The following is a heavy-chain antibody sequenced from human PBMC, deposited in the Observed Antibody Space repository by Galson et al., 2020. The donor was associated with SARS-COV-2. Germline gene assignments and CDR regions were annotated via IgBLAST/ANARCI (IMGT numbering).Heavy chain of an antibody. V-gene: IGHV4-38-2*01. Sequence: ASETLSLTCAVSGYSISSGYYWGWIRQPPGKGLEWIGNTYHIGTTYYNPSLKSRVTISVDTSKNQFSLRLNSVTAADTTVYYCARRGSGGTATFDIWGQGTMVTVSS. J-gene: IGHJ3*02. D-gene: IGHD2-15*01. CDR2: TYHIGTT. CDR1: GYSISSGYY. CDR3: ARRGSGGTATFDI.